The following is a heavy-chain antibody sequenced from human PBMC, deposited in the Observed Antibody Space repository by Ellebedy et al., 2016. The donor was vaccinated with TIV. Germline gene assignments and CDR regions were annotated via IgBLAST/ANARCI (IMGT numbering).Heavy chain of an antibody. V-gene: IGHV4-39*07. CDR1: GGSISSSSYY. CDR2: IYYSGST. Sequence: MPGGSLRLSCTVSGGSISSSSYYWGWIRQPPGKGLEWIGSIYYSGSTYYNPSLKSRVTISVDPSKNQFSLKLSSVTAADTAVYYCARSRVGSSWWGPGSNWFDPWGQGTLVTVSS. D-gene: IGHD6-13*01. CDR3: ARSRVGSSWWGPGSNWFDP. J-gene: IGHJ5*02.